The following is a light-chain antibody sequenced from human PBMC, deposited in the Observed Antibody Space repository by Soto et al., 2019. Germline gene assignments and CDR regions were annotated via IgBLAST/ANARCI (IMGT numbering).Light chain of an antibody. Sequence: QSALTQPASVSGSPGQSITISCTGTSSDVGGYNYVSWYQQHLGKAPKLMVYEVTNRPSGVSNRFSGSRSGNTASLTISGLQSEDEAEYYCNSYTSSSTFVFGTGTKLTVL. CDR3: NSYTSSSTFV. J-gene: IGLJ1*01. CDR1: SSDVGGYNY. V-gene: IGLV2-14*01. CDR2: EVT.